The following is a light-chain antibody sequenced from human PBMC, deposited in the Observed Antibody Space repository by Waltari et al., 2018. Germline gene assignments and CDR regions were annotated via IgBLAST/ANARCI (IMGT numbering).Light chain of an antibody. J-gene: IGLJ2*01. Sequence: QSVLTQPPSVSGTPGQMVTLSCAGSDSNIGSRPVSWYQQLPGTAPRLVVYGNNYRPSGVPDRFSASKSGTSASLAISGLHSEDEADYYCVAWDDILREGLFGGGTKLTVL. CDR2: GNN. CDR3: VAWDDILREGL. CDR1: DSNIGSRP. V-gene: IGLV1-44*01.